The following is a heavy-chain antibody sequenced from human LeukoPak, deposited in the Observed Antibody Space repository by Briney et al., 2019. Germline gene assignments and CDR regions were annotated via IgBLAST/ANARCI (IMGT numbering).Heavy chain of an antibody. CDR1: EFTFSSDW. CDR2: INQDGSEK. Sequence: GGSLRLSCAASEFTFSSDWMSWVRQAPGKGLEWVASINQDGSEKYYVDSVKGRFTISRDNAKNSLYLQMNSLRGEDTAVYYCAGAMNWGQGTLVTVSS. V-gene: IGHV3-7*01. D-gene: IGHD3-22*01. J-gene: IGHJ4*02. CDR3: AGAMN.